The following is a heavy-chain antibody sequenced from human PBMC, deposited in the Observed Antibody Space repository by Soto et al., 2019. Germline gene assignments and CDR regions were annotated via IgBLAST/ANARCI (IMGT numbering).Heavy chain of an antibody. Sequence: QVQLQESGPGLVKPSQTLSLTCTVSGGSISSGGYYWSWIRQHPGKGLEWIGYIYYSGSTYYNPSLKSGVTISVDPSKNQFSRKLSSVTAADTAGYYCPRDLRGSGDSWGQGTLVTVSS. J-gene: IGHJ4*02. CDR2: IYYSGST. V-gene: IGHV4-31*03. CDR1: GGSISSGGYY. D-gene: IGHD3-10*01. CDR3: PRDLRGSGDS.